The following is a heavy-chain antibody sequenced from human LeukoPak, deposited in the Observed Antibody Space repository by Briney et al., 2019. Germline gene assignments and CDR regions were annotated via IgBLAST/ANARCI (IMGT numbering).Heavy chain of an antibody. CDR3: ASSGTALPRGDYYGMDV. Sequence: GEPLKISCKGSGYSFTSYWIGWVRQMPGKGLEWMGIIYPGDSDTRYSPSFQGQVTISADKSISTAYLQWSSLKASDTAMYYCASSGTALPRGDYYGMDVWGQGTTVTVSS. CDR1: GYSFTSYW. J-gene: IGHJ6*02. D-gene: IGHD3-10*01. CDR2: IYPGDSDT. V-gene: IGHV5-51*01.